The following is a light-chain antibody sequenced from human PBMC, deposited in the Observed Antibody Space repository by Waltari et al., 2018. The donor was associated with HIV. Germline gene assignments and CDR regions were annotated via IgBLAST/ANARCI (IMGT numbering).Light chain of an antibody. Sequence: EIVMTQSPVTLAVSPGARATLSCRASQSVSSNIAWYQQKPGQAPRILIYGASTRATGIPARFSGSGSETEFTLTISNLQSEDFAVYYCQQYNNRPPWTFGQGTKVEIK. J-gene: IGKJ1*01. CDR1: QSVSSN. CDR2: GAS. CDR3: QQYNNRPPWT. V-gene: IGKV3-15*01.